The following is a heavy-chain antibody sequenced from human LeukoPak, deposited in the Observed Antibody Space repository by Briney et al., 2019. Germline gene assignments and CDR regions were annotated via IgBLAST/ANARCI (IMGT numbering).Heavy chain of an antibody. J-gene: IGHJ4*02. D-gene: IGHD1-26*01. CDR1: GFTFSSYA. V-gene: IGHV3-23*01. CDR3: AKTGRGTTTFHYFDY. CDR2: ISGSGGST. Sequence: GGSLRLSCVAPGFTFSSYARSGVRQAPGKGLEWVSVISGSGGSTYHADSVKGRFTISRDNSKNTLFLQMNSLRAEDTAVYYCAKTGRGTTTFHYFDYWGQGTLVTVSS.